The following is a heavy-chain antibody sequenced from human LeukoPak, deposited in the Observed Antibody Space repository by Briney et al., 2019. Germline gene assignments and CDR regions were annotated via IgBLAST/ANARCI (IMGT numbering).Heavy chain of an antibody. D-gene: IGHD3-22*01. J-gene: IGHJ4*02. Sequence: PGGSLRLSCAASGFTFSSYAMSWVRQAPGKGLEWVSAISGSGGSTYYADSVKGRFTISRDNSKNTLYLQMNSLRAEDTAVYYCAKDRTPYYYDSSGFGYWGQGTLVTVPS. V-gene: IGHV3-23*01. CDR2: ISGSGGST. CDR3: AKDRTPYYYDSSGFGY. CDR1: GFTFSSYA.